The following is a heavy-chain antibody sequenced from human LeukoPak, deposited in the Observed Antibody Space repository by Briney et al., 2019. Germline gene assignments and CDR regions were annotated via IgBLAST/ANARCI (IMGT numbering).Heavy chain of an antibody. CDR1: GGSISSYY. CDR2: IYYSGST. V-gene: IGHV4-59*01. D-gene: IGHD4-23*01. Sequence: PSETLSLTCTVSGGSISSYYWSRIRQPPGKGLEWIGYIYYSGSTNYNPSLKSRVTISVDTSKNQFSLKLSSVTAADTAVYYCARADRYGGNTNYYYYYMDVWGKGTTVTVSS. J-gene: IGHJ6*03. CDR3: ARADRYGGNTNYYYYYMDV.